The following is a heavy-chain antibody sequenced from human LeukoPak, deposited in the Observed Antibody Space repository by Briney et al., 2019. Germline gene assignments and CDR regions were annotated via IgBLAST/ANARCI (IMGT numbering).Heavy chain of an antibody. CDR2: IYHSGST. CDR3: ARLADYYYYMDV. Sequence: PSETLSLTCTVSGGSISSRSYYWGGIRQPPGKGLEWIGSIYHSGSTYYNPSLKSRVTISVDTSKKQFSLRLNSVTAADTAVYYCARLADYYYYMDVWGKGITVTVSS. D-gene: IGHD6-25*01. V-gene: IGHV4-39*07. CDR1: GGSISSRSYY. J-gene: IGHJ6*03.